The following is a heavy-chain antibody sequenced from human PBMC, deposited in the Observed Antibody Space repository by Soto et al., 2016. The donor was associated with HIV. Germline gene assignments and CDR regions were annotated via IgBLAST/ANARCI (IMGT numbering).Heavy chain of an antibody. Sequence: QVQLQESGPGLVKPSETLSLTCSVSGYSITSGYYWGWVRQPPGKRLEWIGSIYHSGNPYYNPSLKSRVTMSVDTPKNQFSLRLSSVTAADTAVYYCAKQWPLDNWGQGILVTVSS. CDR3: AKQWPLDN. D-gene: IGHD2-8*01. J-gene: IGHJ4*02. CDR1: GYSITSGYY. CDR2: IYHSGNP. V-gene: IGHV4-38-2*01.